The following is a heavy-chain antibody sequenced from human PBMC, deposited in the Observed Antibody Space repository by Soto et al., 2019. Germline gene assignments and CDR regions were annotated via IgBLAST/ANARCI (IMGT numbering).Heavy chain of an antibody. CDR1: GFSFSSYG. V-gene: IGHV3-30*03. CDR2: TTYDGGIK. CDR3: AGALEIPSFYSGLNV. Sequence: QGQLVESGGGVVQPGRSLRLSCAASGFSFSSYGMEWVRLAPGKGLEWVAATTYDGGIKHYVDSVKGRFTISRDNSKNTLYLQWNSLRVEDMSTYSRAGALEIPSFYSGLNVWGQGTTVTFPS. D-gene: IGHD2-15*01. J-gene: IGHJ6*02.